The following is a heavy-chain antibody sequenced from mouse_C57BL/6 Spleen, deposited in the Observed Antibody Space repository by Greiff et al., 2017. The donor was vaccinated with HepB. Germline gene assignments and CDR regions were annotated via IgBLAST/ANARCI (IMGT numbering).Heavy chain of an antibody. V-gene: IGHV1-82*01. CDR3: ARGSSYWYFDV. D-gene: IGHD1-1*01. CDR2: IYPGDGDT. CDR1: GYAFSSSW. Sequence: QVQLQQSGPELVKPGASVKISCKASGYAFSSSWMNWVKQRPGKGLEWIGRIYPGDGDTNYNGKFTGKATLTADKSSSTAYMQLSSLTSEDSAVYFCARGSSYWYFDVWGTGTTVTVSS. J-gene: IGHJ1*03.